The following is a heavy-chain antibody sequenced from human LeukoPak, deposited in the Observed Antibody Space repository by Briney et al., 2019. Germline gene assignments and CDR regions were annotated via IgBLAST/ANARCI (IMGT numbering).Heavy chain of an antibody. CDR3: AKGGNYYGMDV. CDR1: GFTFSSYG. J-gene: IGHJ6*02. CDR2: ISYDGSNK. Sequence: GGSLRLSCAASGFTFSSYGMHWVRQAPGKGLEWVAVISYDGSNKYYADSVKGRFTISRDNSKDTLYLQMNSLRAEDTAVYYCAKGGNYYGMDVWGQGTTVTVSS. V-gene: IGHV3-30*18.